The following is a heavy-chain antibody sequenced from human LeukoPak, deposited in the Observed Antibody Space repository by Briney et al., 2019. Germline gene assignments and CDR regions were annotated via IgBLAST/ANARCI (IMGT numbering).Heavy chain of an antibody. CDR2: INPNSGGT. Sequence: ASVKVSCKASGYTFTGYYMHWVRQAPGQGLEWMGWINPNSGGTNYAQKFQGRVTMTRDTSISTAYMELSRLRSDDTAVYYCARWYEPVGDWLSHYYYYGMGVWGQGTTVTVSS. D-gene: IGHD3-9*01. CDR1: GYTFTGYY. J-gene: IGHJ6*02. V-gene: IGHV1-2*02. CDR3: ARWYEPVGDWLSHYYYYGMGV.